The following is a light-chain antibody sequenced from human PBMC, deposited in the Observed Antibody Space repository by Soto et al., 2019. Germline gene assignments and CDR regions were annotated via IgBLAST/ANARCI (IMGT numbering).Light chain of an antibody. CDR3: SSYAGSDNFMV. CDR1: SSDVGGYNY. Sequence: QSALTQPPSASGSPGQSVTISCTGTSSDVGGYNYVSLYQQHPGKAPKLMIYEVTKRPSGVPNRFSASKSGNTASLTVSGLQAEEEDDYYCSSYAGSDNFMVFGGGTKITVL. J-gene: IGLJ2*01. CDR2: EVT. V-gene: IGLV2-8*01.